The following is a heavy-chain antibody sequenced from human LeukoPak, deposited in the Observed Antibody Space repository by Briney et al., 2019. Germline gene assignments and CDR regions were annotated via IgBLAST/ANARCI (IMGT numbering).Heavy chain of an antibody. J-gene: IGHJ4*02. CDR3: ATISGYYDSSGRFDY. D-gene: IGHD3-22*01. Sequence: SGNLSLTCAVSGGSISSSNWWSWVRQPPGKGLEWIGEIYHSGSTNYNPSLKSRVTISVDKSKNQFSLKLSSVTAADTAVYYCATISGYYDSSGRFDYWGQGTLVTVSS. V-gene: IGHV4-4*02. CDR1: GGSISSSNW. CDR2: IYHSGST.